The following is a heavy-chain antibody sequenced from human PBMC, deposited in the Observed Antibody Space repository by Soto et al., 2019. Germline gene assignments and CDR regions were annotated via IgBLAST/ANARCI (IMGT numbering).Heavy chain of an antibody. CDR1: VFTFSSYG. D-gene: IGHD2-15*01. Sequence: GGSLRLSCAASVFTFSSYGMHWVRQAPGKGQEWVAVISYDGSNKYYADSVKGRFTISRDNSKNTLYLQMNSLRAEDTAVYYCAKGQYCSGGGCYSLYFDYWGQGTLVTVSS. CDR2: ISYDGSNK. J-gene: IGHJ4*02. CDR3: AKGQYCSGGGCYSLYFDY. V-gene: IGHV3-30*18.